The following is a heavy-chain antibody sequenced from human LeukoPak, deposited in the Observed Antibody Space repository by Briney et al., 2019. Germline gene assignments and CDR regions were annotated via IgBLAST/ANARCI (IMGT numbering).Heavy chain of an antibody. CDR2: IYYSGST. D-gene: IGHD3-22*01. J-gene: IGHJ3*02. CDR1: GGSISSSSYY. CDR3: AIQTGYYDSSGYLVRAFDI. Sequence: PSETLSLTCTVSGGSISSSSYYWGWIRQPTGKGLEWIGSIYYSGSTYYNPSLKSRVTISVDTSKNQFSLKLSSVTAADTAVYYCAIQTGYYDSSGYLVRAFDIWGQGTMVTVSS. V-gene: IGHV4-39*07.